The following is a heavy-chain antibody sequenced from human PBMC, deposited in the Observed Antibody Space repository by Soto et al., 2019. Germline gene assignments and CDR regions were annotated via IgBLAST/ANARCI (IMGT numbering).Heavy chain of an antibody. V-gene: IGHV1-46*01. CDR2: INPSGGST. D-gene: IGHD2-2*02. J-gene: IGHJ6*02. CDR1: GYTFTSYY. CDR3: AWEGDIVVVPAARPYYYYGMDV. Sequence: QVQLVQSGAEVKKPGASVKVSCKASGYTFTSYYMHWVRQAPGQGLEWMGIINPSGGSTSYAQKFQGRVTMTRDTSTSTVYMELSSLRSEDTAVYYCAWEGDIVVVPAARPYYYYGMDVWGQGTTVTVSS.